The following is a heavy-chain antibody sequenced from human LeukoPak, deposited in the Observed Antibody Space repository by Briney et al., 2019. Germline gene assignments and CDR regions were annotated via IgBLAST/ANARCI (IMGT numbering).Heavy chain of an antibody. Sequence: GGSLRLSCAASGLTFSSYWMSWVRQAPGKGLEWVANIKQDGSEKYYVDSVKGRFTISRDNAKNSLYLQMNSLRAEDTAVYYCARDPKWELSPPDYWGQGTLVTVSS. CDR1: GLTFSSYW. V-gene: IGHV3-7*01. CDR2: IKQDGSEK. J-gene: IGHJ4*02. D-gene: IGHD1-26*01. CDR3: ARDPKWELSPPDY.